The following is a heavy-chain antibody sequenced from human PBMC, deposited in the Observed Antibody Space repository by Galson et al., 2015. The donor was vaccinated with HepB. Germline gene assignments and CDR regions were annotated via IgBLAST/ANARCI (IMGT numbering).Heavy chain of an antibody. J-gene: IGHJ2*01. CDR3: ARQMGLYYFDSHAAGWYLDL. CDR2: IYYSGST. V-gene: IGHV4-59*08. D-gene: IGHD3-22*01. Sequence: SWIRQPPGEGLAWIGNIYYSGSTTYNPSLKSRVTISIDTSKNQLPLKLSSVTAADTAVYYCARQMGLYYFDSHAAGWYLDLWGRGTLVTVSS.